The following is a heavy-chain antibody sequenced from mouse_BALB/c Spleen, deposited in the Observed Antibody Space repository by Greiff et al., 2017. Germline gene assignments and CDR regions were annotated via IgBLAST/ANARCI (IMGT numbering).Heavy chain of an antibody. Sequence: DVHLVESGGDLVKPGGSLKLSCAASGFTFSSYGMSWVRQTPDKRLEWVATISSGGSYTYYPDSVKGRFTISRDNAKNTLYLQMSSLKSEDTAMYYCARPGMYDAYYAMDYWGQGTSVTVSS. CDR3: ARPGMYDAYYAMDY. CDR2: ISSGGSYT. J-gene: IGHJ4*01. V-gene: IGHV5-6*01. D-gene: IGHD2-14*01. CDR1: GFTFSSYG.